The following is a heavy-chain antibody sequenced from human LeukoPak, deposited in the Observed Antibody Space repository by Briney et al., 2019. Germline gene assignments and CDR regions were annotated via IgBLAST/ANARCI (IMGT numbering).Heavy chain of an antibody. CDR1: GSTFTIIA. D-gene: IGHD1-7*01. CDR2: IRRKGDPT. CDR3: AKGQELDDGVFDS. J-gene: IGHJ4*02. V-gene: IGHV3-23*01. Sequence: ESLSLSCINYGSTFTIIANTCDRHVLGKGLQWESTIRRKGDPTYYADSVKGRFSISRDNSKNTLYLELNSLRVEDTATFFCAKGQELDDGVFDSWGQGTMVTVSS.